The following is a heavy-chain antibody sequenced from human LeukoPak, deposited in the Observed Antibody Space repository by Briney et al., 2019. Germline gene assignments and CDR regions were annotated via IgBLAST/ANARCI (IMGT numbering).Heavy chain of an antibody. CDR1: GGSITTDNYY. CDR3: ARNLVPYFGELDP. Sequence: NPSETLSLTCTVSGGSITTDNYYWSWIRQSPVKGLEWIGYIHHTGTTYYNPSLRSRVSISVFTSNNQFSLTLISVTAADTAVYYCARNLVPYFGELDPWGRGTLVTVSS. CDR2: IHHTGTT. J-gene: IGHJ5*02. D-gene: IGHD3-10*01. V-gene: IGHV4-31*03.